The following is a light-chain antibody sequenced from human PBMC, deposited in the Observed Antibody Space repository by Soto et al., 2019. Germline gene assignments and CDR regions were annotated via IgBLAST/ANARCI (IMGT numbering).Light chain of an antibody. CDR1: SSDVGGYTY. J-gene: IGLJ1*01. Sequence: QSVLTQPASVSGSPGQAITISCTGTSSDVGGYTYVSWYQQHPGKAPKFIIYGVSNRPSGVSNRFSGSKSGNTASLTISGLQAEDEAYYYCSSYTTSNTRQIVFGTGTKVTDL. CDR2: GVS. V-gene: IGLV2-14*01. CDR3: SSYTTSNTRQIV.